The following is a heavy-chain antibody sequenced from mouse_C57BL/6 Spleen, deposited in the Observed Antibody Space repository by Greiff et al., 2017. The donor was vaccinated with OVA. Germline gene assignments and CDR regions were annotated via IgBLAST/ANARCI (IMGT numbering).Heavy chain of an antibody. J-gene: IGHJ2*01. CDR2: IDPNSGGT. V-gene: IGHV1-72*01. CDR3: AARAGGAYYSIHFDY. Sequence: QVQLQQPGAELVKPGASVKLSCKASGYTFTSYWMHWVKQRPGRGLEWIGRIDPNSGGTKYNEKFKSKATLTVDKPSSTAYMQLSSLTSEDPAVYDCAARAGGAYYSIHFDYWGQGTTLTVSS. CDR1: GYTFTSYW. D-gene: IGHD2-5*01.